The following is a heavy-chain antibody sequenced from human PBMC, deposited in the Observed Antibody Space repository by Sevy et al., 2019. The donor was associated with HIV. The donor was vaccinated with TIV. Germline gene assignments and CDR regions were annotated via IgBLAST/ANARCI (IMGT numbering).Heavy chain of an antibody. V-gene: IGHV3-9*01. CDR1: GFTFDDYA. CDR2: ISWNSGSI. J-gene: IGHJ3*02. D-gene: IGHD3-22*01. Sequence: GGSLRLSCAASGFTFDDYAMHWVRQAPGKGLEWVSGISWNSGSIGYADSVKGRFNISRDNAKNSLYLQMNSLRAEDTTLYYCASGGYYYDSSGYYGQAFDIWGQGTMVTVSS. CDR3: ASGGYYYDSSGYYGQAFDI.